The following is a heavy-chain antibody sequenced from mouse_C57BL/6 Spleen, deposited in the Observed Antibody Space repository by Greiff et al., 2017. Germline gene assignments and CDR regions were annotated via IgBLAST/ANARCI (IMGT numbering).Heavy chain of an antibody. CDR2: IDPSDSYT. V-gene: IGHV1-50*01. CDR1: GYTFTSYW. CDR3: ASLYSNYVGY. D-gene: IGHD2-5*01. Sequence: QVQLQQSGAELVKPGASVKLSCKASGYTFTSYWMQWVKQRPGQGLEWIGEIDPSDSYTNYNQKFKGKATLTVDTSSSTAYMQLSSLTSEDSAVYYCASLYSNYVGYWGQGTTLTVSS. J-gene: IGHJ2*01.